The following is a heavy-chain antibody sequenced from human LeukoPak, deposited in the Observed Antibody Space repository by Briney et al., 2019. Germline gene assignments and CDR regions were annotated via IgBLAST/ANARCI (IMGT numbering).Heavy chain of an antibody. Sequence: ASVNVSCKASGYTFTSYYMHWVRQAPGQGLEWMGIINPSGGSTSYAQKFQGRVTMTRDTSTSTVYMELSSLRSEDTAVYYCARHLIAAAGTEAFDIWGQGTMVTVS. CDR1: GYTFTSYY. D-gene: IGHD6-13*01. V-gene: IGHV1-46*01. J-gene: IGHJ3*02. CDR3: ARHLIAAAGTEAFDI. CDR2: INPSGGST.